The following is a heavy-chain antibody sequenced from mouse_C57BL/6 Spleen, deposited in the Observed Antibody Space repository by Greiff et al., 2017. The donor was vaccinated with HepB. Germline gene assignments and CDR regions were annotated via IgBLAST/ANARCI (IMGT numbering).Heavy chain of an antibody. CDR3: ASAPYYYGSRYVDWYFDV. V-gene: IGHV1-55*01. D-gene: IGHD1-1*01. CDR1: GYTFTSYW. Sequence: VQLQQPGAELVKPGASVKMSCKASGYTFTSYWITWVKQRPGQGLEWIGDIYPGSGSTNYNEKFKSKATLTVDTSSSTAYMQLSSLTSEDSAVYYCASAPYYYGSRYVDWYFDVWGTGTTVTVSS. J-gene: IGHJ1*03. CDR2: IYPGSGST.